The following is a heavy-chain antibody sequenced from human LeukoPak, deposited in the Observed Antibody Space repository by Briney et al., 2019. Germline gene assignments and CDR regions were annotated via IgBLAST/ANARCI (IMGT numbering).Heavy chain of an antibody. Sequence: GRSLRLSCAASGFTFSSYGMHGVRQAPGKGLEWVAVLSYDGTSEYYADSVKGRFTISRDNSKNTLYLQMNSLRAEDTAVYYCAKAGPRYYDSSGWFDPWGQGTLVTVSS. D-gene: IGHD3-22*01. CDR1: GFTFSSYG. CDR3: AKAGPRYYDSSGWFDP. V-gene: IGHV3-30*18. CDR2: LSYDGTSE. J-gene: IGHJ5*02.